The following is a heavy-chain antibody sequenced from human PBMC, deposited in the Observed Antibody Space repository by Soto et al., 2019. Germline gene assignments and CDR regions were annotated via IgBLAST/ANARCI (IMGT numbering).Heavy chain of an antibody. CDR1: GFTFSSSA. Sequence: EEQLLESGGGLVQPGESLRLSCAASGFTFSSSAMNWVRQAPGKGLEWVSIISDSGSRTYYADSVRGRFTISRDNSKNTLYLQMNSLRAEDTALYYCAKSLNINWKNWFDPWAQGTLVTVSS. V-gene: IGHV3-23*01. CDR2: ISDSGSRT. D-gene: IGHD1-1*01. J-gene: IGHJ5*02. CDR3: AKSLNINWKNWFDP.